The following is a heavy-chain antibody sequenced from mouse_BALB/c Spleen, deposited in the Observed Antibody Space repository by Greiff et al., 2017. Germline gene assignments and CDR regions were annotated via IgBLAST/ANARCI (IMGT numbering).Heavy chain of an antibody. CDR1: GFTFSSFG. J-gene: IGHJ4*01. CDR2: ISSGSSTI. Sequence: DVKLVESGGGLVQPGGSRKLSCAASGFTFSSFGMHWVRQAPEKGLEWVAYISSGSSTIYYADTVKGRFTISRDNPKNTLFLQMTSLRSEDTAMYYCAREKVHAMDYWGQGTSVTVSS. D-gene: IGHD2-14*01. V-gene: IGHV5-17*02. CDR3: AREKVHAMDY.